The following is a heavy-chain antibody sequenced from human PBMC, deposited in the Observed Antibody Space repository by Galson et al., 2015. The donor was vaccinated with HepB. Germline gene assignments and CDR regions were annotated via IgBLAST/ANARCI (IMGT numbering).Heavy chain of an antibody. CDR2: IWYDGSNK. J-gene: IGHJ4*02. CDR1: GFTFSSHG. V-gene: IGHV3-33*08. CDR3: ASGAMGGYDLGPPDY. Sequence: SLRLSCAASGFTFSSHGMHWVRQAPGKGLEWVAVIWYDGSNKYYADSVKGRFTIPRDNSKNTLYLQMNSLRAEDTAVYYCASGAMGGYDLGPPDYWGQGTLVTVSS. D-gene: IGHD5-12*01.